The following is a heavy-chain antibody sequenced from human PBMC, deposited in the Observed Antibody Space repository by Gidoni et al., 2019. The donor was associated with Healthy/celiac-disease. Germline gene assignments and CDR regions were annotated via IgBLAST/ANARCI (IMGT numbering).Heavy chain of an antibody. V-gene: IGHV4-4*07. CDR3: ARLTVTTGTGAFDI. Sequence: QVQLQESGPGLVKPSETLSLTCTVSGGSISSYYWSWIRQPAGKGLEWIGRIYTSGSTNYNPSLKSRVTMSVDTSKNQFSLKLSSVTAADTAVYYCARLTVTTGTGAFDIWGQGTMVTVSS. J-gene: IGHJ3*02. CDR1: GGSISSYY. D-gene: IGHD4-17*01. CDR2: IYTSGST.